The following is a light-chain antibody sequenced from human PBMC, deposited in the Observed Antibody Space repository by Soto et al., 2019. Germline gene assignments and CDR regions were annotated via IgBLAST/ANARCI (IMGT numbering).Light chain of an antibody. V-gene: IGKV1-27*01. CDR2: AAS. CDR1: QGISKF. J-gene: IGKJ3*01. CDR3: QKYSSAPFT. Sequence: DIEMTQSPSSLSVSVGDRVTISCRASQGISKFLAWYQQKPGKVPTLLIYAASTWESGVPSRFSGSGSGTDFTLTISSLQPEDVAIYYCQKYSSAPFTFGPGTKVDIK.